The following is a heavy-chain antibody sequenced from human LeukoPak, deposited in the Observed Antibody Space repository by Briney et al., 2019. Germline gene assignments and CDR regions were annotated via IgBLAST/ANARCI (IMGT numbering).Heavy chain of an antibody. CDR3: ASQTGATVTTAASLFDY. V-gene: IGHV3-30-3*01. Sequence: GGSLRLSCAASGFTVSSNYMSWVRQAPGKGLEWVAVISYDGSNKYYADSVKGRFTISRDNSKNTLYLQMNSLRAEDTAVYYCASQTGATVTTAASLFDYWGQGTLVTVSS. J-gene: IGHJ4*02. CDR1: GFTVSSNY. CDR2: ISYDGSNK. D-gene: IGHD4-17*01.